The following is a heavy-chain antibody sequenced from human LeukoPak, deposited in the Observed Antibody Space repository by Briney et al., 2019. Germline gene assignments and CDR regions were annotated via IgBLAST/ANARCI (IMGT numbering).Heavy chain of an antibody. Sequence: PGESLRLSCAASGFTFSSYAMSWVRQAPGKGLEWVSAISGSGGSTYYADSVKGRFTISRDNSKNTLYLQMNSLRAEDTAVYYCAKDGSNYYDSSGYYYVGSFDYWGQGTLVTVSS. V-gene: IGHV3-23*01. CDR3: AKDGSNYYDSSGYYYVGSFDY. D-gene: IGHD3-22*01. CDR2: ISGSGGST. J-gene: IGHJ4*02. CDR1: GFTFSSYA.